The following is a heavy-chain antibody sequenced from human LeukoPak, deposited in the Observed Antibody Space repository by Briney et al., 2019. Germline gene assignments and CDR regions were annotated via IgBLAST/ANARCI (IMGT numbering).Heavy chain of an antibody. CDR2: INTDGRDT. CDR3: ARDQSIAGPSTADY. Sequence: GGSLRLSCAASGFTFSRSWMHWVRQAPGKGLLWVSRINTDGRDTIYADSVKGRFTISRDNAKNTLYLQMNSLRVEDTAVYYCARDQSIAGPSTADYWGQGTLVTVSS. CDR1: GFTFSRSW. D-gene: IGHD1-26*01. J-gene: IGHJ4*02. V-gene: IGHV3-74*01.